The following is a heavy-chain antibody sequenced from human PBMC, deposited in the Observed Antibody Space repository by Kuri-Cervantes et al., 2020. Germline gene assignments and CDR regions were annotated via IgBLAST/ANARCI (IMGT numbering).Heavy chain of an antibody. J-gene: IGHJ4*02. CDR2: IYYSGST. V-gene: IGHV4-39*07. CDR1: GGSISSSRYY. Sequence: SETLSLTFTVSGGSISSSRYYWGWIRQPPGKGLEWIGSIYYSGSTDYNPSLKSRVTIYVDKSKNQFSLKLSSVTAADTAAYYCARGSVSCSGGSCYSLWGQGTLVTVSS. D-gene: IGHD2-15*01. CDR3: ARGSVSCSGGSCYSL.